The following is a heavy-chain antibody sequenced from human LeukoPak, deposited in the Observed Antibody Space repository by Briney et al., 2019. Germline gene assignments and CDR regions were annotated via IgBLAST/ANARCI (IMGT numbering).Heavy chain of an antibody. Sequence: ASVKVSCKASGYTFTSYDINWVRQATGQGLEWMGGMNPNSGNAGYAQKFQGRVTMTRNTSISTAYMELSSLRSEDTAVYYCARVRNSRGYSGYEYWGQGTLVTVSS. D-gene: IGHD5-12*01. J-gene: IGHJ4*02. CDR3: ARVRNSRGYSGYEY. CDR2: MNPNSGNA. CDR1: GYTFTSYD. V-gene: IGHV1-8*01.